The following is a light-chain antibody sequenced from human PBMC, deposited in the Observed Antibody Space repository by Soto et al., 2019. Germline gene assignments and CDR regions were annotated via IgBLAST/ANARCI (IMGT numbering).Light chain of an antibody. Sequence: QSVLTQPASVSESPGQSITISCTGTSSDVGGYNYVSWYQQYPGKAPKLMIFDVSNRPSGVSNRFSGSKSGNTASLTISGLQAEDEADYYCSSYTSSITLVVFGGGTQLTVL. CDR2: DVS. CDR1: SSDVGGYNY. J-gene: IGLJ2*01. V-gene: IGLV2-14*01. CDR3: SSYTSSITLVV.